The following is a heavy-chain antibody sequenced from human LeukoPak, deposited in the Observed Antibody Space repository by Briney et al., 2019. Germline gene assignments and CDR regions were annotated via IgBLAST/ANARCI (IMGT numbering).Heavy chain of an antibody. V-gene: IGHV4-61*01. D-gene: IGHD3-3*01. Sequence: SETLSLTCTVSGYSISSSYYWSWIRQPPGKGLEWIGYIYYSGSTNYNPSLKSRVTISVDTSKNQFSLKLSSVTAADTAVYYCARVPYNTIFGVVISFDIWGQGTMVTVSS. CDR1: GYSISSSYY. CDR3: ARVPYNTIFGVVISFDI. J-gene: IGHJ3*02. CDR2: IYYSGST.